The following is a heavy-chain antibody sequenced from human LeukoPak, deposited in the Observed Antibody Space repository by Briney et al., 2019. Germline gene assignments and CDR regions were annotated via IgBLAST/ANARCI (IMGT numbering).Heavy chain of an antibody. V-gene: IGHV4-30-4*08. D-gene: IGHD6-13*01. CDR3: VRGDLYSSSWYN. J-gene: IGHJ4*02. CDR2: IYYSGST. CDR1: GGSISSGDNY. Sequence: SETLSLTCTVSGGSISSGDNYWSWIRQPPGKGLEWIGYIYYSGSTYYNPSLKSRVTISVDTSKNQFSLKLNSVTAADTAVYYCVRGDLYSSSWYNWGQGTLVTVSS.